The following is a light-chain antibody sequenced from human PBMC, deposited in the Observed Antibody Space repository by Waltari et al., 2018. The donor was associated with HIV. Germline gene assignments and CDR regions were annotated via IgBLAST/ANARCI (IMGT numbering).Light chain of an antibody. CDR3: QVWDSSSDHPRV. CDR1: NIGSKS. J-gene: IGLJ3*02. V-gene: IGLV3-21*04. Sequence: SYVLTQPPSVSVAPGKTARTTCGGNNIGSKSVHWYQQKPGQAPVLVIYEDSDRPSGIPERFSGSNSGNTATLTISRVEAGDEADYYCQVWDSSSDHPRVFGGGTKLTVL. CDR2: EDS.